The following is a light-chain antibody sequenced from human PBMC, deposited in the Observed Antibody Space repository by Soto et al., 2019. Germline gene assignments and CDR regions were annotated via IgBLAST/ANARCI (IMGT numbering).Light chain of an antibody. J-gene: IGKJ5*01. V-gene: IGKV1-6*01. CDR1: QGIRND. Sequence: MTQSPSSGSASVGERVTMTCRASQGIRNDLGWYQQKPGKAPILLIYAASSLQSGVPSRFSGSGSGTVFTLTISSLQPEDCAICFCQQANSFPITFGQGTRLEIK. CDR2: AAS. CDR3: QQANSFPIT.